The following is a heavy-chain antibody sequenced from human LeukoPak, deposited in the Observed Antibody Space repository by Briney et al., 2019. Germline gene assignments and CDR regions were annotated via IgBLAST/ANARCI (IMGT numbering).Heavy chain of an antibody. CDR3: ARDDVAGTLWFDP. V-gene: IGHV1-46*01. Sequence: ASVKVSCKASGYTFTSYGINWVRQAPGQGLEWMGIINPSGGSTSYAQKLQGRVTMTTDTSTSTAYMELSSLRSEDTAVYYCARDDVAGTLWFDPWGQGTLVTVSS. CDR2: INPSGGST. J-gene: IGHJ5*02. CDR1: GYTFTSYG. D-gene: IGHD6-19*01.